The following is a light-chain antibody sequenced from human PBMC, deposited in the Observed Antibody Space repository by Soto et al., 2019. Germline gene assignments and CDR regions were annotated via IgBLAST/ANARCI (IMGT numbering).Light chain of an antibody. J-gene: IGKJ2*01. V-gene: IGKV3-20*01. CDR1: QSVDSSN. CDR2: GAS. CDR3: QQFGSSPVT. Sequence: EIVLTQSPGTLSLSPGETATLSCRASQSVDSSNLAWYQQKPGQAPSLLIFGASTRATGIPDRFTGSGSGADFALTISGQESEDFAVYYCQQFGSSPVTFGQGTKLEIK.